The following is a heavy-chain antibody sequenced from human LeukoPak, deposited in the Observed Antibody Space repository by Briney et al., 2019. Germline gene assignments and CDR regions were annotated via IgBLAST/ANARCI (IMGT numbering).Heavy chain of an antibody. CDR1: GFTFSNYA. CDR3: ARGPSGYHNT. Sequence: GGSLRLSCAPSGFTFSNYAMSWVRQAPGKGLELVSIISGSGSLTDYADSVRGRFTISRDNSKNTLYLQMNSLRAEDTAVYYCARGPSGYHNTGGQGTLVTVSS. J-gene: IGHJ4*02. V-gene: IGHV3-23*01. D-gene: IGHD5-12*01. CDR2: ISGSGSLT.